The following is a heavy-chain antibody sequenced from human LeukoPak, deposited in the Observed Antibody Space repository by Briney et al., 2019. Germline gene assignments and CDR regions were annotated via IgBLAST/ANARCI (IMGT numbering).Heavy chain of an antibody. V-gene: IGHV3-48*01. CDR1: GFTFSSYS. CDR2: ISSSSSTI. D-gene: IGHD5/OR15-5a*01. Sequence: GGSLRLSCAASGFTFSSYSMNWVRQAPGKGLEWVSYISSSSSTIYYADSVKGRFTISGDNAKNSLYLQMNSLRAEDTAVYYCARDKSLGADYWGQGTLVTVSS. CDR3: ARDKSLGADY. J-gene: IGHJ4*02.